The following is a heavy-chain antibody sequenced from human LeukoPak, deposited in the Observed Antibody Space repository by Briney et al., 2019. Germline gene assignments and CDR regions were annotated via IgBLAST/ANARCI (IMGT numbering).Heavy chain of an antibody. V-gene: IGHV4-59*01. Sequence: SETLSLTCTVPGDSISSYYWSWIRQPPGKGLEWIGYIYYSGSTNYNPSLKSRVTISVDTSKNQFSLKLSSVTAADTAVYYCARFTPYYYGSGSYYNLTPDYWGQGTLVTVSS. CDR3: ARFTPYYYGSGSYYNLTPDY. CDR1: GDSISSYY. D-gene: IGHD3-10*01. CDR2: IYYSGST. J-gene: IGHJ4*02.